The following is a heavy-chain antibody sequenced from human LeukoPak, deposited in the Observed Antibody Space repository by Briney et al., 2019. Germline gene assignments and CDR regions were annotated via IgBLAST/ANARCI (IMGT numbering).Heavy chain of an antibody. Sequence: GGSLRLSCAASEFTFSSYSMNWVRQAPGKGLEWVSAISGSGGSTYYADSVKGRFTISRDNSKNTLYLQMNSLRAEDTAVYYCAKDRGTTVTIDAFDIWGQGTMVTVSS. CDR3: AKDRGTTVTIDAFDI. CDR1: EFTFSSYS. J-gene: IGHJ3*02. CDR2: ISGSGGST. V-gene: IGHV3-23*01. D-gene: IGHD4-17*01.